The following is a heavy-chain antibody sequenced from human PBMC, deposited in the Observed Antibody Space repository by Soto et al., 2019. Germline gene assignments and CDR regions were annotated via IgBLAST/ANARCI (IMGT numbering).Heavy chain of an antibody. J-gene: IGHJ6*02. CDR3: ARGPDMATSSYYYYVLDV. Sequence: QVQLVQSGAEVKKPGASVKVSCKASGYTFTNYAMHWVRQAPGQRLEWMGWINAGNGNTRYSQKFQGRVTITRDTSASTAYMELSSMRSEDTAVYYCARGPDMATSSYYYYVLDVWGQGTTVTVSS. D-gene: IGHD6-13*01. CDR2: INAGNGNT. V-gene: IGHV1-3*01. CDR1: GYTFTNYA.